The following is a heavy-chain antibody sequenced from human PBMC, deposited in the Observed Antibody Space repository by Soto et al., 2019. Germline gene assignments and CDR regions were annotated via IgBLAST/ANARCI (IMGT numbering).Heavy chain of an antibody. J-gene: IGHJ5*02. CDR2: IWFDGSNK. CDR1: GFTFNTYG. Sequence: QEQLVESGGGVVQPGTSLRLSCVASGFTFNTYGMHWVRQAPGKGLEWVAAIWFDGSNKYYADSGKGRFTISRDNSKNTLYLQMNSLRAEDTGVYYCARLVGAAAGRFDPWGQGTLVIVSS. CDR3: ARLVGAAAGRFDP. V-gene: IGHV3-33*01. D-gene: IGHD6-13*01.